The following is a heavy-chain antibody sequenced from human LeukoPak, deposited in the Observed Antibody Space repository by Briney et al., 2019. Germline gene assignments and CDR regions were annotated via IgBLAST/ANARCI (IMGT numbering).Heavy chain of an antibody. CDR3: ARLGVVGATRAYFDY. V-gene: IGHV5-51*01. CDR1: GYSFTNHW. Sequence: GESLKISCKGSGYSFTNHWIGWVRQMPGKGLQWMGIIYPGDSDTRYSPSFQGQVTISADKSISTAYLQWSSLKASDTAMYYCARLGVVGATRAYFDYWGQGTLVTVSS. D-gene: IGHD1-26*01. CDR2: IYPGDSDT. J-gene: IGHJ4*02.